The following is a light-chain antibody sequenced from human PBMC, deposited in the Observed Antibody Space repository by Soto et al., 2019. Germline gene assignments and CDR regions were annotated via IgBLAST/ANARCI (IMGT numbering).Light chain of an antibody. CDR2: GAS. CDR3: QQYNDWPRT. Sequence: EVVITQSPATLSVSPGERATLSCRASQTISTNLAWYQQKPGQAPRLLIYGASTRAAGIPARFSGSGSGTEFTLIISSLQSEDFAVYYCQQYNDWPRTFGQGTKVDI. V-gene: IGKV3-15*01. CDR1: QTISTN. J-gene: IGKJ1*01.